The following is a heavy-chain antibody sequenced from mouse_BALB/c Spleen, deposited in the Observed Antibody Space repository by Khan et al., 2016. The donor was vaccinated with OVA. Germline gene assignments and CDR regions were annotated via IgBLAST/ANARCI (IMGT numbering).Heavy chain of an antibody. D-gene: IGHD2-10*01. CDR3: ARQPYYHYYIMDY. J-gene: IGHJ4*01. V-gene: IGHV2-6-1*01. Sequence: VQLQESGPGLVAPSQSLSITCTISGFSLTDYGIHWVRQPPGKGLEWLMVIWSYGTTTYNSALKSRLSISKDNSKSQVFLKMNSLQTDDTAMYFCARQPYYHYYIMDYWGQGTSVTVSS. CDR2: IWSYGTT. CDR1: GFSLTDYG.